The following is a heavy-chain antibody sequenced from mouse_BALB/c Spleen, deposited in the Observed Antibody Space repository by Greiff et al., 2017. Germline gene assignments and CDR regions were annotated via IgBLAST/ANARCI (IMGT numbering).Heavy chain of an antibody. J-gene: IGHJ4*01. V-gene: IGHV5-6-5*01. Sequence: EVKVEESGGDLVKPGGSLKLSCAASGFTFSSYAMSWVRQTPEKRLEWVASISSGGSTYYPDSVKGRFTISRDNARNILYLQMSSLRSEDTAMYYCARGGIYYYGSSLYYAMDYWGQGTSVTVSS. CDR2: ISSGGST. CDR3: ARGGIYYYGSSLYYAMDY. D-gene: IGHD1-1*01. CDR1: GFTFSSYA.